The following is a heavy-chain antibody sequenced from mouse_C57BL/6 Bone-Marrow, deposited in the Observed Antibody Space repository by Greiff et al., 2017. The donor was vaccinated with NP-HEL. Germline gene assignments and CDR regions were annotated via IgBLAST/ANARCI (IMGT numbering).Heavy chain of an antibody. D-gene: IGHD2-1*01. CDR3: ARYGTFAY. CDR1: GYTFTGYW. Sequence: VQLQQSGAELMKPGASVKLSCKATGYTFTGYWIEWVKQRPGHGLEWIGEILPGRGSTNYNEKFKGKATFTAVTSSNTAYMQLSSLPPEDSAIYSFARYGTFAYWGHGTLVTVSA. V-gene: IGHV1-9*01. CDR2: ILPGRGST. J-gene: IGHJ3*01.